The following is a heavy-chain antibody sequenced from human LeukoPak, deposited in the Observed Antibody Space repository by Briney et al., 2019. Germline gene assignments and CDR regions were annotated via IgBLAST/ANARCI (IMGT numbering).Heavy chain of an antibody. J-gene: IGHJ5*02. CDR3: ARDLSRGGNVLRYFDWLSIGGKGPNWFDP. D-gene: IGHD3-9*01. V-gene: IGHV6-1*01. CDR2: TYYRSKWYN. CDR1: GDSVSSNSAA. Sequence: SQTLSLTCAISGDSVSSNSAAWNWIRQSPSRGLEWLGRTYYRSKWYNDYAVSVKSRITINPDTSKNQFSLQLNSVTPEDTAVYYCARDLSRGGNVLRYFDWLSIGGKGPNWFDPWGQGTLVTVSS.